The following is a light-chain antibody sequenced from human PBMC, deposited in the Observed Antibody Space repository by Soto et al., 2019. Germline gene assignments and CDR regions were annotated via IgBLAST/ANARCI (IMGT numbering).Light chain of an antibody. V-gene: IGKV3-11*01. CDR3: QQRSNWQVT. CDR1: QSVSTF. CDR2: NES. Sequence: ELVLTQSPATLSLSPGESAILSCRASQSVSTFLAWFQQKTGQPPRLLIYNESNRTTGIPARLSGSGSGTDLKLTISRLEPEDFAVYYCQQRSNWQVTCGQGTRLEIK. J-gene: IGKJ5*01.